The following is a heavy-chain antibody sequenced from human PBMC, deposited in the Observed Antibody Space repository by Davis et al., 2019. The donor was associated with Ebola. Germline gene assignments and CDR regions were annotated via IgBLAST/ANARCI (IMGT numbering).Heavy chain of an antibody. D-gene: IGHD3-10*01. Sequence: MPSETLSLTCTVSGGSISNYYWSWIRQPPGKGLEWIGYIYYSGSTNYNPSLMSRVTMSQDTSKNQFSLKLSSVTAADTAMYYCARYSREYYYGSGSYSNWFDPWGQGTLVTVSS. CDR2: IYYSGST. V-gene: IGHV4-59*08. CDR1: GGSISNYY. CDR3: ARYSREYYYGSGSYSNWFDP. J-gene: IGHJ5*02.